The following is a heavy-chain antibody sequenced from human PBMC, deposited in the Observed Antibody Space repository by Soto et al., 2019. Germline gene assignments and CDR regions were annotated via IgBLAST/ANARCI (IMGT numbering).Heavy chain of an antibody. CDR3: ARVTGTTFWGSFEI. Sequence: GASVKVSCKASGYTFTSYGISWVRQAPGQGLEWMGWISAYNGNTNYAQKLQGRVTMTTDTSTSTAYMELRSLRSDDTAVYYCARVTGTTFWGSFEIWGQGTMVTVSS. D-gene: IGHD1-20*01. CDR2: ISAYNGNT. J-gene: IGHJ3*02. CDR1: GYTFTSYG. V-gene: IGHV1-18*04.